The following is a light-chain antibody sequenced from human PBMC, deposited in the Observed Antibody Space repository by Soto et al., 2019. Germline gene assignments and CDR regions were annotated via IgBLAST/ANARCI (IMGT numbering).Light chain of an antibody. V-gene: IGKV3-20*01. CDR2: GTS. J-gene: IGKJ1*01. CDR1: QSLGSGY. CDR3: QQYGASPWT. Sequence: IVLTQSPGTLSLSPGERATLSCRASQSLGSGYLAWYQHKAGQAPRLLIYGTSTRATGIPDRFSGSASGTDFSLTITRLEPEDFAMYYCQQYGASPWTFGQGTKVDI.